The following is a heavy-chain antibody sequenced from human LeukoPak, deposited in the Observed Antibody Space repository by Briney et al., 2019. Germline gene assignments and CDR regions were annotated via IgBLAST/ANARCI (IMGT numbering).Heavy chain of an antibody. V-gene: IGHV4-4*02. J-gene: IGHJ6*02. D-gene: IGHD4-23*01. CDR1: GDSISNNNC. CDR3: ARNGGFDQDV. Sequence: SETLSLTCAVSGDSISNNNCYSWVRQSPGKGLEWIGEICPRGGINYNPSLRSRVMITGDRPKNQFSLYVISVTAADSAIYYCARNGGFDQDVWGQGTTVTASS. CDR2: ICPRGGI.